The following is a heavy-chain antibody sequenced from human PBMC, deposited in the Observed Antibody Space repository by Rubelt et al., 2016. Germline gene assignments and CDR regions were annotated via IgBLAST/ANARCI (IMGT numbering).Heavy chain of an antibody. Sequence: QVQLQQWGAGLLKPSETLSLTCAVYGGSFSGYYWSWIRQPPGKGLEWIGEINHSGSTNYNPSLKRLVTMSGDTSKNQFSLKLSSVTAADTAVYYCARHVEEGEQWLVLGGVDYWGQGTLVTVSS. CDR2: INHSGST. V-gene: IGHV4-34*01. J-gene: IGHJ4*02. D-gene: IGHD6-19*01. CDR3: ARHVEEGEQWLVLGGVDY. CDR1: GGSFSGYY.